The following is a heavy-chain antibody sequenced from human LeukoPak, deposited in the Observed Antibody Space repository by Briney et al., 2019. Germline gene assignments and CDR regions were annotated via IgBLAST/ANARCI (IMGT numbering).Heavy chain of an antibody. CDR3: ARDAMSSVTTSPHYFDY. CDR2: INPSGGST. CDR1: GYTFTSYY. V-gene: IGHV1-46*01. J-gene: IGHJ4*02. Sequence: ASVKISCKASGYTFTSYYMHWVRQAPGQGLEWMGIINPSGGSTTYAQKFQGRVTMTRDTSTSTVYMDLSSLRSEDTAVYYCARDAMSSVTTSPHYFDYWGQGTLVTVSS. D-gene: IGHD4-17*01.